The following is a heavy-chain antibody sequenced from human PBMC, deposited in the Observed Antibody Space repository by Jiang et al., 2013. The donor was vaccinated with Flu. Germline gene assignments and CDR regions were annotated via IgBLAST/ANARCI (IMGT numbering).Heavy chain of an antibody. D-gene: IGHD3-10*01. CDR2: IWYDGSNK. CDR3: ARDYYGSGSYYNVGFDY. V-gene: IGHV3-33*01. Sequence: QLVESGGGVVQPGRSLRLSCAASGFTFSSYGMHWVRQAPGKGLEWVAVIWYDGSNKYYADSVKGRFTISRDNSKNTLYLQMNSLRAEDTAVYYCARDYYGSGSYYNVGFDYWGQGTLVTVSS. J-gene: IGHJ4*02. CDR1: GFTFSSYG.